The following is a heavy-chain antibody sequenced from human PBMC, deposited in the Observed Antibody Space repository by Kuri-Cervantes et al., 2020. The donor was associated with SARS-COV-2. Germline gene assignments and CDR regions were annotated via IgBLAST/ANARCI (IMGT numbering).Heavy chain of an antibody. CDR1: GGSFSGYY. J-gene: IGHJ4*02. D-gene: IGHD4-23*01. CDR2: INHSGST. Sequence: GSLRLSCAVYGGSFSGYYWSWIRQPPGKGLEWIGEINHSGSTNYNPSLKSRVTISVDTSKNQFSLKLSSVTAADTAVYYCARGSVYGGIGYWGQGTLV. V-gene: IGHV4-34*01. CDR3: ARGSVYGGIGY.